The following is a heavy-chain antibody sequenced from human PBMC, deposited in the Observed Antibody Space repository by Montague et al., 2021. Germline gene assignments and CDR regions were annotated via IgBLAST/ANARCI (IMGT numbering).Heavy chain of an antibody. J-gene: IGHJ4*02. V-gene: IGHV3-33*01. CDR3: AREVAPGSGSNSVDY. D-gene: IGHD3-10*01. CDR2: IWYDGSNK. Sequence: SLRLSCAASDFTFSTYAMHWVRQAPGKGLEWVAVIWYDGSNKFYADSVKGRFTISRDNSKNTLYLQMNILRAEDTAMYYCAREVAPGSGSNSVDYWGQGTLVTVSS. CDR1: DFTFSTYA.